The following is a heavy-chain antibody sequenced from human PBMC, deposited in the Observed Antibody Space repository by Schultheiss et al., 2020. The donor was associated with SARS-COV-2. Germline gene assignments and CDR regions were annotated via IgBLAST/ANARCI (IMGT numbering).Heavy chain of an antibody. V-gene: IGHV3-30*04. CDR3: ARARYYDSSGYSDY. CDR2: ISYDGSNK. CDR1: GFTFSSYA. Sequence: GGSLRLSCAASGFTFSSYAMHWVRQAPGKGLEWVAVISYDGSNKYYADSVKGRFTISRDNAKNSLYLQMNSLRAEDTAVYYCARARYYDSSGYSDYGGQGTRVTVS. D-gene: IGHD3-22*01. J-gene: IGHJ4*02.